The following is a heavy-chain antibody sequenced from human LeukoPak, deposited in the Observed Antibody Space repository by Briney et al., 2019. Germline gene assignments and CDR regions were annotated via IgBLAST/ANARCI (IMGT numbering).Heavy chain of an antibody. D-gene: IGHD3-10*01. CDR3: ARGTARGYYYGMDV. CDR1: GFTFSSYS. Sequence: GGSLRLSCAASGFTFSSYSMNWVRQAPGKGLEWVSSISSSSSYIYYAGSVKGRFTISRDNAKNSLYLQMNSLRAEDTAVYYCARGTARGYYYGMDVWGQGTTVTVSS. CDR2: ISSSSSYI. V-gene: IGHV3-21*01. J-gene: IGHJ6*02.